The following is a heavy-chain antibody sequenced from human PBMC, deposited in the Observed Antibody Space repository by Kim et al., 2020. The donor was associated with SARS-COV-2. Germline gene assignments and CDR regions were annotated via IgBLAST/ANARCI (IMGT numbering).Heavy chain of an antibody. CDR3: ARGYYDSSGYSPY. Sequence: YSPSFQGQVTISADKSISTAYLQWSSLKASDTAMYYCARGYYDSSGYSPYWGQGTLVTVSS. D-gene: IGHD3-22*01. J-gene: IGHJ4*02. V-gene: IGHV5-51*01.